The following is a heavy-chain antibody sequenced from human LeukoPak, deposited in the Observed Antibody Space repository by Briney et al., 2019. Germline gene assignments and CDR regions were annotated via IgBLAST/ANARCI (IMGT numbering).Heavy chain of an antibody. D-gene: IGHD5-12*01. CDR1: GGSISSYY. J-gene: IGHJ4*02. V-gene: IGHV4-59*01. Sequence: PPETLSLTCTVSGGSISSYYWSWIRQPPWKGLEWIGYIYYSGSANYNPSLKSRVTISVDTSKNQFSLKLSSVTAADTAVYYCARGEGSGYDPLDYWGQGTLVTVSS. CDR2: IYYSGSA. CDR3: ARGEGSGYDPLDY.